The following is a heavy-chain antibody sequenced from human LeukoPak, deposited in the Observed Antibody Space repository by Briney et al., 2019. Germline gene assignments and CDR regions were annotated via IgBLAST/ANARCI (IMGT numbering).Heavy chain of an antibody. V-gene: IGHV3-30*03. J-gene: IGHJ4*02. Sequence: PGGSLRLSCAASGFTFSSYGMHWVRQAPGKGLEWVAVISYDGSNKYYADSVKGRFTVSRDNAKNSLYLQMNSLRAEDTAVYYCARGYYDFWSGYYTGYYFDYWGQGTLVTVSS. D-gene: IGHD3-3*01. CDR2: ISYDGSNK. CDR3: ARGYYDFWSGYYTGYYFDY. CDR1: GFTFSSYG.